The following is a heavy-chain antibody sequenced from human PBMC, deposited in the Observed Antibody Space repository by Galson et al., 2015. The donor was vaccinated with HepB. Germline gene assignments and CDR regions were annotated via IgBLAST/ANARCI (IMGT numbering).Heavy chain of an antibody. CDR2: ISHDGSKK. D-gene: IGHD5-12*01. J-gene: IGHJ6*02. CDR3: ARDRADSGYEFPQTWHYSAMDV. Sequence: SLRLSCAASGSTFNSYAMHWVRQAPGKGLEWVAVISHDGSKKYYADSVKGRFTMSRDNSKNTLYLQMNSLRIEDRAVYYCARDRADSGYEFPQTWHYSAMDVWGQGTTVTVSS. V-gene: IGHV3-30-3*01. CDR1: GSTFNSYA.